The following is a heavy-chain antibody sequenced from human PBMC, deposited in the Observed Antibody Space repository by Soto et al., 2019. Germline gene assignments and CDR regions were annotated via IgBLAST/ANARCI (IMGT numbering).Heavy chain of an antibody. D-gene: IGHD3-16*01. CDR2: ISYSGST. V-gene: IGHV4-59*01. CDR3: AREGGGAPEIWFDP. CDR1: GGSISSYY. J-gene: IGHJ5*02. Sequence: PSETLSLTCTVSGGSISSYYWSWIRQFPGKGLEWIGYISYSGSTNYNPSLKSRVTISVDTSKNQFSLKLSSVTAADTAVYYCAREGGGAPEIWFDPWGQGTLVTVS.